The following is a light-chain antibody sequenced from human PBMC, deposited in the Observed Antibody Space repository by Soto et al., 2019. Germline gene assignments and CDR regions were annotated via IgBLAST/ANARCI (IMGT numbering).Light chain of an antibody. V-gene: IGLV2-14*01. CDR2: GVS. Sequence: QSALTQPASVSGSPGQSITISCTGTDSDVGGYNYVSCYQQHPGKAPKLMIYGVSNRPSGVSNRFSGSKSGNTASLTISGLQADDEANYYCSSFTSSTTPHVVFGGGTKLTVL. CDR3: SSFTSSTTPHVV. J-gene: IGLJ2*01. CDR1: DSDVGGYNY.